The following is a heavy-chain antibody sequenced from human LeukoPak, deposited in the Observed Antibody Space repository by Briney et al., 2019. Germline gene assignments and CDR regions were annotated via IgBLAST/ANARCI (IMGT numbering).Heavy chain of an antibody. CDR1: GYTFTTYD. J-gene: IGHJ4*02. V-gene: IGHV1-8*01. CDR3: ARPGSSSFDY. CDR2: MNSNSGNT. D-gene: IGHD6-6*01. Sequence: ASVKVSCKASGYTFTTYDINWVRQATGQGLEWMGWMNSNSGNTGYAQKFQGRVTMTRDTSISTAYMELSSLTSDDTAVYYCARPGSSSFDYWGQGTLVTVSS.